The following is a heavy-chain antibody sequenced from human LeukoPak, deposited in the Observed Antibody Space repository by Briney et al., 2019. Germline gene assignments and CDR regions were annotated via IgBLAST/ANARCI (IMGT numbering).Heavy chain of an antibody. CDR2: ISGSGGST. CDR1: GFTFSSYG. J-gene: IGHJ4*02. D-gene: IGHD3-22*01. CDR3: AKDPAVSDSSGYSH. V-gene: IGHV3-23*01. Sequence: GGSLRLSCAASGFTFSSYGMSWVRQAPGKGLEWVSAISGSGGSTYYAGSVKGRFTISRDNSKNTLYLQMNSLRAEDTAVYYCAKDPAVSDSSGYSHWGQGTLVTVSS.